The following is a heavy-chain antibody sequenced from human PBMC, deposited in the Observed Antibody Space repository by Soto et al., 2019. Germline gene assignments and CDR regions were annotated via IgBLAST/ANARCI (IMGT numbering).Heavy chain of an antibody. D-gene: IGHD3-22*01. V-gene: IGHV6-1*01. CDR2: TYYRSKWYN. CDR1: GDSVSSNSAA. Sequence: QSQTLSLTCAISGDSVSSNSAAWNWIRQSPSRGLEWLGRTYYRSKWYNDYAVSVKSRITINPDTSKNQFSLQLNSVTPEDTAVYYCARERVYYYDSSGYYYDAFDIWGQGTMVTVSS. J-gene: IGHJ3*02. CDR3: ARERVYYYDSSGYYYDAFDI.